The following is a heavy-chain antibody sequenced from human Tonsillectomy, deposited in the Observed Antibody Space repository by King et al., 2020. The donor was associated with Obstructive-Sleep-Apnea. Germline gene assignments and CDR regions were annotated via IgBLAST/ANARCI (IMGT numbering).Heavy chain of an antibody. Sequence: VQLQQWGAGLLKPSETLSLTCAVYGGSFSGYFWSWIRQPPGKGLEWIGEINHSGTTNYNPSLKRRVTISVDTSKNQFSLKLNSVTAADTAVYYCARVYDSSDYYLNYWGQGNLVTVSS. D-gene: IGHD3-22*01. V-gene: IGHV4-34*01. CDR3: ARVYDSSDYYLNY. CDR2: INHSGTT. J-gene: IGHJ4*02. CDR1: GGSFSGYF.